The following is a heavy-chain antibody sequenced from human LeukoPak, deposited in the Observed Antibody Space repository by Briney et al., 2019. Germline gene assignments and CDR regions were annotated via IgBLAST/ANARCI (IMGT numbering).Heavy chain of an antibody. J-gene: IGHJ4*02. Sequence: GGSLRLSCAASGFTVSSNYMSWVRQAPGKGLEWVSVIYSGGSTYYADSVKGRFTISRDDSKNTLYLQMNSLRAEDTAVYYCARDQGWQQLPHDWGQGTLVTVSS. CDR1: GFTVSSNY. V-gene: IGHV3-53*01. CDR2: IYSGGST. D-gene: IGHD6-13*01. CDR3: ARDQGWQQLPHD.